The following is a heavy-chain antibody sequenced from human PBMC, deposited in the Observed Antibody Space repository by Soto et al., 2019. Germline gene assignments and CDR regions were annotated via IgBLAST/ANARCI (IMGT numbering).Heavy chain of an antibody. Sequence: SETLSLTCTVSGGSISSGDYYWSWIRQPPGKGLEWIGYIYYSGSTYYNPSLKSRVTISVDTSKNQFSLKLSSVTAADTAVYYCARASIAAAGTLNWFDPWGQGTLVTVSS. V-gene: IGHV4-30-4*01. CDR3: ARASIAAAGTLNWFDP. J-gene: IGHJ5*02. CDR2: IYYSGST. CDR1: GGSISSGDYY. D-gene: IGHD6-13*01.